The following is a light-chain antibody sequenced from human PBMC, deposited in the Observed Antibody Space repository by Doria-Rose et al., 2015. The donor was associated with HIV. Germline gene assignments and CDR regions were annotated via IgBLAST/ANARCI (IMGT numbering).Light chain of an antibody. J-gene: IGKJ3*01. CDR2: WAS. CDR1: QSLLYTSNNY. CDR3: QQYYDTPS. Sequence: DIRVTQSPESLGMSLGELATLNCKSIQSLLYTSNNYLAWYQQKPGQPPKLLIYWASTRQSGVPARFSGSGSGTDFTLTISSLEAEDVAVYYCQQYYDTPSFGPGTTVDIK. V-gene: IGKV4-1*01.